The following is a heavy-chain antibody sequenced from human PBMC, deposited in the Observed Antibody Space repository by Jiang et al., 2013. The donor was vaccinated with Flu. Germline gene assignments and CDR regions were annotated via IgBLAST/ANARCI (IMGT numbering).Heavy chain of an antibody. J-gene: IGHJ4*02. V-gene: IGHV4-59*01. CDR3: ARARNDYGDSRTGIDN. Sequence: NPSLESRVNISVDMSKNQFSLKLDSVTAADTAVYYCARARNDYGDSRTGIDNWGQGTLVTVSS. D-gene: IGHD4-17*01.